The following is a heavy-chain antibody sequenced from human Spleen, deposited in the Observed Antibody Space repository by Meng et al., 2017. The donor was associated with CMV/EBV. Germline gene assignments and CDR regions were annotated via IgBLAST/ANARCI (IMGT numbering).Heavy chain of an antibody. Sequence: CAASGFTFYSYAMTWVRQAPGKGLEWVSAITGSGGSTFYADSVKGRFTISRDKSKNTPYLQMSGLRAEDTAVYYCARRAYDPGYYFDYWGQGTLVTVSS. CDR1: GFTFYSYA. D-gene: IGHD5-12*01. CDR3: ARRAYDPGYYFDY. CDR2: ITGSGGST. V-gene: IGHV3-23*01. J-gene: IGHJ4*02.